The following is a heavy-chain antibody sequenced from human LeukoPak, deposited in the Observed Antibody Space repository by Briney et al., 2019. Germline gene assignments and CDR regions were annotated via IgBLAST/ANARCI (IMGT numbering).Heavy chain of an antibody. J-gene: IGHJ4*02. CDR1: XXXXXXXX. CDR3: ARDAVAGFDY. D-gene: IGHD6-19*01. CDR2: INHSGST. V-gene: IGHV4-34*01. Sequence: LKPSETLSLTCAXXXXXXXXXXXXXXXXXXXXXLEWIGEINHSGSTNYNPSLKSRVTISVDTSKNQFSLKLSSVTAADTAVYYCARDAVAGFDYWGQGTLVTVSS.